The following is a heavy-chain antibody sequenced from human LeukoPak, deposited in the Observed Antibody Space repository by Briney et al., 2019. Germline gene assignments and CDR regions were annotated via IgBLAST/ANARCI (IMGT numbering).Heavy chain of an antibody. CDR3: ARSAPLRFTTTYHYDSSGYYFDY. J-gene: IGHJ4*02. CDR1: RGTFSSYA. D-gene: IGHD3-22*01. Sequence: KVSCKASRGTFSSYAISWVRQAPGHGLEGMGGMSTIFGSANYAQKFQRRVTITTDESTSTAYMELSSLRSEDTAVYYCARSAPLRFTTTYHYDSSGYYFDYWGQGTLVTVSS. V-gene: IGHV1-69*05. CDR2: MSTIFGSA.